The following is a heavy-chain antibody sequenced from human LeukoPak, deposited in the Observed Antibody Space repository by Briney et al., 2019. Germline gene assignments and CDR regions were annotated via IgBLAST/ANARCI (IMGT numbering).Heavy chain of an antibody. D-gene: IGHD3-9*01. J-gene: IGHJ4*02. CDR1: GFTFSDYY. V-gene: IGHV3-11*06. Sequence: GGSLRLSCAASGFTFSDYYMSWIRQAPGKGLEWVSYISSSSSYTNYADSVKGRFTISRDNAKNSLYLQMNSLRAEDTAVYYGARVYNDFLPGYPPYFDYRGREPLVTAPS. CDR2: ISSSSSYT. CDR3: ARVYNDFLPGYPPYFDY.